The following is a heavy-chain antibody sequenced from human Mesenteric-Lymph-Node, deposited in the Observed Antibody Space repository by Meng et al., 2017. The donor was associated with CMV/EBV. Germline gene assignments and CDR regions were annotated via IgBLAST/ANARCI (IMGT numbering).Heavy chain of an antibody. D-gene: IGHD3-3*01. CDR1: GYTFASYG. V-gene: IGHV1-2*02. CDR3: ARVGFDP. J-gene: IGHJ5*02. CDR2: INPNSGGT. Sequence: ASVKVSCKASGYTFASYGISWVRQAPGQGLEWMGWINPNSGGTNYAQKFQGRVTMTRDTSISTAYMELSRLRSDDTAVYYCARVGFDPWGQGTRVTVSS.